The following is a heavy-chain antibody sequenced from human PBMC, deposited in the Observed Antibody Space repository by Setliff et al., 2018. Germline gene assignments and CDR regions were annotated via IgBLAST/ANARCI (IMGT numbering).Heavy chain of an antibody. Sequence: KPSETLSLTCAVSGGSISSGGYSWSWIRQPPGKGLEWIGSIYYSGNTNYNPSLKSRVTISIDTSKNQFSLKLSSVTAADTAVYHCARGKTFFGAFIRAFDIWGQGRMVTVSS. D-gene: IGHD3-3*01. V-gene: IGHV4-61*08. CDR1: GGSISSGGYS. CDR3: ARGKTFFGAFIRAFDI. CDR2: IYYSGNT. J-gene: IGHJ3*02.